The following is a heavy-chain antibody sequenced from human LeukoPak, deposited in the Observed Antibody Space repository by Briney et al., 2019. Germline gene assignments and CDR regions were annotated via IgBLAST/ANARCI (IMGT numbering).Heavy chain of an antibody. Sequence: ASVKVSCKASGYTFTSYGISWVRQAPGQGLEWMGGIIPIFGTANYAQKFQGRVTITADESTSTAYMELSSLRSEDTAVYYCAIYDSSGYYSEYFQHWGQGTLVTVSS. D-gene: IGHD3-22*01. CDR1: GYTFTSYG. V-gene: IGHV1-69*13. CDR3: AIYDSSGYYSEYFQH. J-gene: IGHJ1*01. CDR2: IIPIFGTA.